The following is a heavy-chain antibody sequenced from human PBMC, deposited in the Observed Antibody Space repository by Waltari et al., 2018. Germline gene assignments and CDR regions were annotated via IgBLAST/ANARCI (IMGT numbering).Heavy chain of an antibody. CDR2: LDREDGET. D-gene: IGHD2-15*01. V-gene: IGHV1-24*01. CDR3: HLTGRNIVLAGGSPSFYSYMDV. J-gene: IGHJ6*03. CDR1: GYTFAGLS. Sequence: QVQVEQSGSEVKRPGASVRVSCTVPGYTFAGLSIDWVRQVPAKGLEWMGRLDREDGETTYAQHFQGRITVTEDTSTNTAYMGLRTLVSDDTAVYFCHLTGRNIVLAGGSPSFYSYMDVWGRGTTVTVS.